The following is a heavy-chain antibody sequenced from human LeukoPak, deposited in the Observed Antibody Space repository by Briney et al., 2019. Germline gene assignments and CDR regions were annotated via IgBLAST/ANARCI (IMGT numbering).Heavy chain of an antibody. CDR3: AKVLYGSGSYSPFDY. CDR2: ISGSGGST. J-gene: IGHJ4*02. Sequence: GGSLRLSCAASGFTFSSYGMHWVRQAPGKGLEWVSAISGSGGSTYYADSVKGRFTISRDNSKNTLYLQMNSLRAEDTAVYYCAKVLYGSGSYSPFDYWGQGTLVTVSS. V-gene: IGHV3-23*01. CDR1: GFTFSSYG. D-gene: IGHD3-10*01.